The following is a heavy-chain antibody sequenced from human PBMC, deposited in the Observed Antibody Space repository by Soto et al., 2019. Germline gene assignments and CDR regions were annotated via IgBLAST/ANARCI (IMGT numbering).Heavy chain of an antibody. D-gene: IGHD3-10*01. J-gene: IGHJ5*02. V-gene: IGHV3-21*01. CDR2: ISSSSSYI. Sequence: VQLVASGGGLVKPGGSLRLSCAASGFTFSSYSMNWVRQAPGTGLEWVSSISSSSSYIYYADSVKGRFTISRDNAKNSLYLQMNSLRAEDTAVYYCAREQHYYGSGSYVGWFDPWGQGTLVTVSS. CDR3: AREQHYYGSGSYVGWFDP. CDR1: GFTFSSYS.